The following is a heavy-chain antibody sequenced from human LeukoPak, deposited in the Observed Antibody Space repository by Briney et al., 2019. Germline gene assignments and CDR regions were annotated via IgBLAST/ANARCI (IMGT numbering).Heavy chain of an antibody. CDR3: ARSELTGGGFRYWYFDL. J-gene: IGHJ2*01. D-gene: IGHD7-27*01. CDR1: GYTFTSYG. V-gene: IGHV1-18*01. CDR2: ISAYNGHT. Sequence: ASVRVSCKASGYTFTSYGFSWVRQAPGQGLEWMGWISAYNGHTNYAQKLQGRVTMTTDTSTSTAYMDLRSLRSDDTAVYYCARSELTGGGFRYWYFDLWGRGTLVSVSS.